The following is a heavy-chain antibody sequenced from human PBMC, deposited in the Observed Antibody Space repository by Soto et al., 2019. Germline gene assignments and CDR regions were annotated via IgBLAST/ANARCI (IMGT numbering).Heavy chain of an antibody. D-gene: IGHD3-3*01. J-gene: IGHJ3*02. Sequence: GVLRLSCAASGVTFISYGMHWVRQATGKGLEWVAVIWYDGSNKYYADSVKGRFTISRDNSKNTLYLQMNSLRAEDTAVYYCAREKGYDFWSGSGGPNAFDIWGQGTMVTVSS. CDR2: IWYDGSNK. CDR3: AREKGYDFWSGSGGPNAFDI. CDR1: GVTFISYG. V-gene: IGHV3-33*01.